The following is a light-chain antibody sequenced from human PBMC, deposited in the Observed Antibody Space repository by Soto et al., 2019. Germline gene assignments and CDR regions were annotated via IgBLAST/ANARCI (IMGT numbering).Light chain of an antibody. V-gene: IGKV3-11*01. CDR1: QSVSSNY. CDR3: QQRSDWPST. Sequence: EVVLTQSPATLSLSPGERATLSCRASQSVSSNYLAWYQQKPGQAPRLVIYGASNRATGIPARFSGSGSGTDFTLTISSLEPEDFAVYYCQQRSDWPSTFGQGTRLEIK. J-gene: IGKJ5*01. CDR2: GAS.